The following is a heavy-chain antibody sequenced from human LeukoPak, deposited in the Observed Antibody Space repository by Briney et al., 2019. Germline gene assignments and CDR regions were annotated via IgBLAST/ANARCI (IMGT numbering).Heavy chain of an antibody. CDR3: ARDDGGSSSDY. CDR2: IWYDGSNK. Sequence: GGSLRLSCAASGFTFRSYGMHWVRQAPGKGLEWVAVIWYDGSNKYYADSVKGRFTISRDNSKNTLYLQMNSLRAEDTAVYYCARDDGGSSSDYWGQGTLVTVSS. CDR1: GFTFRSYG. D-gene: IGHD6-6*01. V-gene: IGHV3-33*01. J-gene: IGHJ4*02.